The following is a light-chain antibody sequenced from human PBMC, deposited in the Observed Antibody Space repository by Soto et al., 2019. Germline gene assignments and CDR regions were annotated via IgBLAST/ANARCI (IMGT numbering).Light chain of an antibody. CDR3: QQYAISPWT. J-gene: IGKJ1*01. V-gene: IGKV3-20*01. Sequence: EIVLTQSPGTLSLSPGERATLSCRASQSVSSSYLAWYQQKPGQAPRLLIYGASSRATGIPDRFSGSGSGTDFTLTISRLEPEDFEVYYCQQYAISPWTFGQGT. CDR2: GAS. CDR1: QSVSSSY.